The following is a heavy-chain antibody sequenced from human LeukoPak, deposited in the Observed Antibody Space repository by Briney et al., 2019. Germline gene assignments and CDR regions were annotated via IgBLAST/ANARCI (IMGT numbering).Heavy chain of an antibody. CDR1: GFIFSQYS. CDR3: AKDRANWAIDD. V-gene: IGHV3-48*04. J-gene: IGHJ4*02. D-gene: IGHD3-16*01. CDR2: IGGDGIA. Sequence: GGSLRLSCAASGFIFSQYSMNWVRQAPGKGLEWISYIGGDGIAFYADSVKGRFTASKGDARKSMYLQMNSLRVEDTAVYYCAKDRANWAIDDWGQGTQVTVSS.